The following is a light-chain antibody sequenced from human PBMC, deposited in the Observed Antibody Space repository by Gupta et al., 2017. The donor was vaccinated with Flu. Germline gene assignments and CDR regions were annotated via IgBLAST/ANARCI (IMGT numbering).Light chain of an antibody. Sequence: DTLSLSPGEGATLSCRASQTIKSPYLVWYQQRPGQPPRILIYGTSTRAPGIPDRFSGRGSGTDFTLTISRLEPEDFAVYYCQQVGYSPWTFGQGTKVEIK. CDR1: QTIKSPY. J-gene: IGKJ1*01. CDR2: GTS. CDR3: QQVGYSPWT. V-gene: IGKV3-20*01.